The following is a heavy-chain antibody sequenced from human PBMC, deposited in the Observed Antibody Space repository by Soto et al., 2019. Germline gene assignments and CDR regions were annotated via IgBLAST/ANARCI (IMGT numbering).Heavy chain of an antibody. CDR3: ARGPTFHPVITGVWYYYGMDV. D-gene: IGHD3-22*01. J-gene: IGHJ6*02. V-gene: IGHV4-34*01. CDR1: GGSFSNYY. Sequence: QVQLQQWGAGLLKPSETLSLTCAVYGGSFSNYYWSWIRQPPGKGLEWIGEINHSGSTNYNPSLKMRVTISVDTSKHQFSLKVSSVTSADTAVYYCARGPTFHPVITGVWYYYGMDVWGQGTAVTVSS. CDR2: INHSGST.